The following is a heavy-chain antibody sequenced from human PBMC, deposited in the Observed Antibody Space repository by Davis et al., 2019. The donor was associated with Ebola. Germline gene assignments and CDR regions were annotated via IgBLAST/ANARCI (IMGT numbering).Heavy chain of an antibody. CDR2: IYYSGST. Sequence: MPGGSLRLSCTVSGGSISSYYWSWIRQPPGKGLEWIGYIYYSGSTNYNPSLKSRVIISVDTSKNQFSLKLSSVTPDDTAVYYCARGYAYSYWGQGTLVTVSS. D-gene: IGHD2-21*01. CDR3: ARGYAYSY. CDR1: GGSISSYY. V-gene: IGHV4-59*12. J-gene: IGHJ4*02.